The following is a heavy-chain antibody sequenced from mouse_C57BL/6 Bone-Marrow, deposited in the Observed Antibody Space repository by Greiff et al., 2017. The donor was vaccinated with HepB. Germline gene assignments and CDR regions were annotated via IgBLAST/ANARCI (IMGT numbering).Heavy chain of an antibody. Sequence: EVQGVDSGEGLVKPGGSLKLSCAASGFTFSSYAMSWVRQTPEKRLEWVAYISSGGDYIYYADTVKGRFTISRDNARNTLYLQMSSLKSEDTAMYYCTRDGGWDYFDYWGQGTTLTVSS. V-gene: IGHV5-9-1*02. CDR1: GFTFSSYA. CDR3: TRDGGWDYFDY. D-gene: IGHD3-3*01. J-gene: IGHJ2*01. CDR2: ISSGGDYI.